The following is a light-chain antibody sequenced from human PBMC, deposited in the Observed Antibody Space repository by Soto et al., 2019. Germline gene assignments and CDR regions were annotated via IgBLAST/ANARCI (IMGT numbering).Light chain of an antibody. J-gene: IGLJ2*01. CDR2: EVS. CDR1: RSDVGGYNY. V-gene: IGLV2-14*01. Sequence: QSALTQPASVSGSPGQSITISCTGTRSDVGGYNYVSWYQQHPGKAPKLMIYEVSNRPSGVSNRFSGSKSGNTASLTISGRQGEDEADYYCSSYTSSSTLVFGGGTKFTAL. CDR3: SSYTSSSTLV.